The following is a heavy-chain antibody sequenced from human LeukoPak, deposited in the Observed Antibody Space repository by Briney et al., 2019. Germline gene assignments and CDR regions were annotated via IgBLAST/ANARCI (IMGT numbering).Heavy chain of an antibody. CDR2: TYNSGSS. CDR3: AGYYGSGQWDN. CDR1: GGSISSYY. V-gene: IGHV4-59*12. D-gene: IGHD3-10*01. Sequence: SETLSLTCTVSGGSISSYYWSWIRQAPGKGLEWIGYTYNSGSSSYSPSFKSRVTISTDTPRNQFFLRLTSVTAADTAVYYCAGYYGSGQWDNWGQGTLVTVSS. J-gene: IGHJ4*02.